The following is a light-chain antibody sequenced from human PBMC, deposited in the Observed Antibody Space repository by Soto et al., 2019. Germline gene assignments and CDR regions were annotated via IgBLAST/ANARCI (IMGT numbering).Light chain of an antibody. J-gene: IGKJ1*01. CDR1: QSISSY. CDR2: DAS. V-gene: IGKV1-39*01. CDR3: QQSYSDPRT. Sequence: DIQMTQPPSSLSASVGDRVTITCRASQSISSYLNWYQQKPGKAPKLLIFDASSLQSGVPSRFSGSGSGTDFTLTISSLQPEDFAIYYCQQSYSDPRTFGQGTKVEIK.